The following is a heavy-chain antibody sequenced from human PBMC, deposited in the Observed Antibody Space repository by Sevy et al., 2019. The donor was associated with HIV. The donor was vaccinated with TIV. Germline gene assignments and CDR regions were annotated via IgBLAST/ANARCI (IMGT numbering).Heavy chain of an antibody. D-gene: IGHD1-26*01. CDR3: ARGSRGTFGS. CDR1: GFTFTSDY. Sequence: GGSLRLSCAASGFTFTSDYIHWVRQPPGKGRVWVSHINTDGKIIRYADSVKGRFTTTRDNAKNTPYLQMNSLRAEDTAVYYCARGSRGTFGSWGQGTLVTVSS. V-gene: IGHV3-74*01. CDR2: INTDGKII. J-gene: IGHJ5*01.